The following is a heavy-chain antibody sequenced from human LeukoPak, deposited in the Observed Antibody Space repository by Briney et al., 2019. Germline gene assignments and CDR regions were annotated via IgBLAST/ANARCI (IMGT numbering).Heavy chain of an antibody. CDR1: GFTLGDYA. CDR3: AKDKTSFYDAMDV. J-gene: IGHJ6*02. CDR2: ITWNSGNI. Sequence: GGSLTLTCAASGFTLGDYAMHWVRQAPGKGLEWVSGITWNSGNIVYVDSVKGRFTISRDNAKNSLFLQMNSLRAEDTALYYCAKDKTSFYDAMDVWGQGTRVTV. D-gene: IGHD6-6*01. V-gene: IGHV3-9*01.